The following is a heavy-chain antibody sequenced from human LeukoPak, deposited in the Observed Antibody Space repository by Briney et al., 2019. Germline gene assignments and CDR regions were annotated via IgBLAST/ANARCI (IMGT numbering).Heavy chain of an antibody. D-gene: IGHD2/OR15-2a*01. CDR1: GFSVNGND. V-gene: IGHV3-23*01. Sequence: GGSLRLSCAASGFSVNGNDMIWVRQAPGKGLEWVSAISGSGGSTYYADSVKGRFTFSRDNSKNTLYLQMNSLRAEDTAVYYCAKGNSTSYYIHFDCWGQGTLVTVSS. CDR2: ISGSGGST. CDR3: AKGNSTSYYIHFDC. J-gene: IGHJ4*02.